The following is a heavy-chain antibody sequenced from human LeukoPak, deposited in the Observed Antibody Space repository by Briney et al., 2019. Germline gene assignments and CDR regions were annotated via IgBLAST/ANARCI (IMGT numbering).Heavy chain of an antibody. J-gene: IGHJ3*02. Sequence: GASVKVSCKASGYTFTGHYMHWVRQAPGQGLEWMGWINPNSGDTNYAQKFQGRVTMTRDTSISTAYMELSRLRSDDTAVYYCARVKTYYYDTSASHDAFGIWGQGTMVTVSS. CDR1: GYTFTGHY. V-gene: IGHV1-2*02. CDR2: INPNSGDT. D-gene: IGHD3-22*01. CDR3: ARVKTYYYDTSASHDAFGI.